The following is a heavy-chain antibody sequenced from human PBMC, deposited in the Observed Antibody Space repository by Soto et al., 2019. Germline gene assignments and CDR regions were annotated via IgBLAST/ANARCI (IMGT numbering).Heavy chain of an antibody. J-gene: IGHJ3*01. CDR1: GFSFSGNN. Sequence: PGGSLRLSCAASGFSFSGNNMNWVRQAPGKGLEWVSSISGDSNYIYYAHSVQGRFTISRDNAKNSVYLQMNSLRAEDTAVYYCARVVYFDRSAYGLWGQGTMVTVSS. CDR3: ARVVYFDRSAYGL. D-gene: IGHD3-22*01. CDR2: ISGDSNYI. V-gene: IGHV3-21*01.